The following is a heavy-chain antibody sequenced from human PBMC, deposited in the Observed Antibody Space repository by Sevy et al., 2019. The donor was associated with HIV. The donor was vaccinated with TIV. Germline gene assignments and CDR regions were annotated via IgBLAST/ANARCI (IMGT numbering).Heavy chain of an antibody. V-gene: IGHV3-7*01. Sequence: GGSLRLSCAASGFTFSSYWMNWIRQAPGKGLEWVANIKQDGSEKYYVDSMKGRFTISRDNAKNSLYLEMNTLGAEDTAVYYCATSGGETWGQGTLVTVSS. D-gene: IGHD3-16*01. CDR1: GFTFSSYW. CDR3: ATSGGET. J-gene: IGHJ5*02. CDR2: IKQDGSEK.